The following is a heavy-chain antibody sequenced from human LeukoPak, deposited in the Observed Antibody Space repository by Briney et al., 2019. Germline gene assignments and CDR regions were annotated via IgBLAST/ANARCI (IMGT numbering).Heavy chain of an antibody. Sequence: GSLRLSCAASGFTFRNHAMNWVRQAPGKGLEWVSVISGSGETTYYADSVKGRFTISRDNSKNTLYLQMNSLRAEDTAVYHCARAPLVAATPYYFDYWGQGTLVTVSS. V-gene: IGHV3-23*01. CDR3: ARAPLVAATPYYFDY. CDR2: ISGSGETT. D-gene: IGHD2-15*01. CDR1: GFTFRNHA. J-gene: IGHJ4*02.